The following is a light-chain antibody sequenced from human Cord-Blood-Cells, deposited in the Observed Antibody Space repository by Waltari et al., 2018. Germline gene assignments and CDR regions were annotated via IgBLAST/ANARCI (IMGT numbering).Light chain of an antibody. Sequence: DIQMTQSPSSLSASVGDRVTITCRASQSISSYLNWYQQIPGEAPKLLIYAASSLQSGVPSRFSGSGSGTDFTLTISSLQPEDFATYYCQQSYSTPITFGQGTRLEIK. CDR1: QSISSY. J-gene: IGKJ5*01. V-gene: IGKV1-39*01. CDR2: AAS. CDR3: QQSYSTPIT.